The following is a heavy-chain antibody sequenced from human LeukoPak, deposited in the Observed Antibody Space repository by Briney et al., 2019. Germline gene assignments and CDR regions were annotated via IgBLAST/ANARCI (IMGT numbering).Heavy chain of an antibody. D-gene: IGHD2-15*01. V-gene: IGHV3-30*16. Sequence: GGSLRLSCAASGFTFSDYALHWVRQAPRKGLEWVSVISYDGSNKYYADSVKGRFTISRDNSKNTLYLQMNSLRAEDTAVYYCAKGKGFDVYCRAGSCSTFDPWGQGTLVTVSS. CDR3: AKGKGFDVYCRAGSCSTFDP. CDR1: GFTFSDYA. J-gene: IGHJ5*02. CDR2: ISYDGSNK.